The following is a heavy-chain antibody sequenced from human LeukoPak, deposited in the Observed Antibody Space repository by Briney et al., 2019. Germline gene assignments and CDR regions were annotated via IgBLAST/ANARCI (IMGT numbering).Heavy chain of an antibody. D-gene: IGHD3-16*01. J-gene: IGHJ4*02. CDR3: TRAFVRSPDY. CDR2: IRSKAYGGTT. CDR1: GFTFGDYV. Sequence: GGSLRLSCTASGFTFGDYVMSWVRQAPGKGLEWVGFIRSKAYGGTTEYAASVKGRFTISRDDSKSIAYLQMNSLKTEDTAVYYCTRAFVRSPDYWGQGTLVTVSS. V-gene: IGHV3-49*04.